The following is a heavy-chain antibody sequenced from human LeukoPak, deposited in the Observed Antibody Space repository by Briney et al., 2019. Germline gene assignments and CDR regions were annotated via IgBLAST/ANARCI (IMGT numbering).Heavy chain of an antibody. CDR1: GFDFSTYA. J-gene: IGHJ5*02. CDR3: SRDRLGGLDL. D-gene: IGHD5-12*01. V-gene: IGHV3-21*01. Sequence: PGGSLRLSCAASGFDFSTYAINWVRQAPGKGLEWVSSISTMSNYIFYGDSVKGRFTISRDNAKNSVYLQMNSLRPEDTAVYYCSRDRLGGLDLWGQEPWSPSPQ. CDR2: ISTMSNYI.